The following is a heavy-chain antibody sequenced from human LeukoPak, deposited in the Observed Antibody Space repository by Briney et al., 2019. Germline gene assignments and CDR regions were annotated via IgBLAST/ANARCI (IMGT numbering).Heavy chain of an antibody. CDR3: ARGDFESGTYNDAFDI. CDR1: GFTFSSYV. V-gene: IGHV3-23*01. J-gene: IGHJ3*02. CDR2: ISRSGDVT. Sequence: GGSLRLSCAASGFTFSSYVMNWVRQAPGEGLEWVSGISRSGDVTYYADSVKGRFTISRDNSKNTLYLQIDGLRAEDTAVYYCARGDFESGTYNDAFDIWGQGTMVTVS. D-gene: IGHD1-26*01.